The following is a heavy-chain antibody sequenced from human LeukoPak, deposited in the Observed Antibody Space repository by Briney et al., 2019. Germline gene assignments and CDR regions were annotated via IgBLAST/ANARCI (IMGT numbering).Heavy chain of an antibody. CDR3: ARAGYQPLLNFDY. CDR1: GGSISSYY. V-gene: IGHV4-59*01. Sequence: PSETLSLTCTVSGGSISSYYWSWIRQPPGKGLEWIGYIYYSGSTNYNPSLKSRVTISVDTSKNQFSLKLSSVTAADTAVYYCARAGYQPLLNFDYWGQGTLVTVSS. D-gene: IGHD2-2*01. J-gene: IGHJ4*02. CDR2: IYYSGST.